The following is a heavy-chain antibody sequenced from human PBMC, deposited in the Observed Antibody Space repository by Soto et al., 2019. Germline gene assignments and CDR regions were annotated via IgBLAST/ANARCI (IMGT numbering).Heavy chain of an antibody. CDR3: AKGGYSGYDVQGYYYYYGMDV. V-gene: IGHV1-69*01. D-gene: IGHD5-12*01. Sequence: QVQLVQSGAEVKKPGSSVKVSCKASGGTFSSYAISWVRQAPGQGLEWMGGIIPIFGTANYAQKFQGRVTIPADESTSTAYMGLSSLRSEDTAVYYCAKGGYSGYDVQGYYYYYGMDVWGQGTTVTVSS. CDR2: IIPIFGTA. CDR1: GGTFSSYA. J-gene: IGHJ6*02.